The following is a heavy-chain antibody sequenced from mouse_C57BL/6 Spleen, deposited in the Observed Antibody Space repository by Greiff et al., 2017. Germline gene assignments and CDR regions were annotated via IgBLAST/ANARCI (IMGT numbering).Heavy chain of an antibody. CDR2: INPSNGGT. J-gene: IGHJ3*01. CDR1: GYTFTSYW. CDR3: ARSRGIYYDYDFFAY. V-gene: IGHV1-53*01. Sequence: QVQLKQPGTELVKPGASVKLSCKASGYTFTSYWMHWVKQRPGQGLEWIGNINPSNGGTNYNEKFKSKATLTVDKSSSTAYMQLSSLTSEDSAVYYCARSRGIYYDYDFFAYWGQGTLVTVSA. D-gene: IGHD2-4*01.